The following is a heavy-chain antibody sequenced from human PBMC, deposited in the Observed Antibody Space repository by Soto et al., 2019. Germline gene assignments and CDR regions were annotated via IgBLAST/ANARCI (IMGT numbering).Heavy chain of an antibody. V-gene: IGHV3-64*01. CDR1: GFTFSSYA. J-gene: IGHJ5*02. Sequence: GGSLGLSCAASGFTFSSYAMHWVRQAPGKGLEYVSAISSNGGSTYYANSVKGRFTISRDNSKNTLYLQMGSLRAEDMAVYYCARDGRWLQSPYWFDPWGQGTLVTVSS. CDR2: ISSNGGST. CDR3: ARDGRWLQSPYWFDP. D-gene: IGHD5-12*01.